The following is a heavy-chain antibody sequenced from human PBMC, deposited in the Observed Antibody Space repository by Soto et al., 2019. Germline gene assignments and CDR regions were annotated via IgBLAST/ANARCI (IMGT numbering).Heavy chain of an antibody. D-gene: IGHD3-10*01. CDR1: GYTLTELS. V-gene: IGHV1-24*01. Sequence: QVQLVQSGAEVKKPGASVKVSCKVSGYTLTELSMHWVRQAPGKGLEWMGGFDPEDGETIYAQKFQGRVTMTEDTXTXTXXMELSSLRSEDTAVYYCATIMVRGVITSPQNWFDPWGQGTLVTVSS. J-gene: IGHJ5*02. CDR2: FDPEDGET. CDR3: ATIMVRGVITSPQNWFDP.